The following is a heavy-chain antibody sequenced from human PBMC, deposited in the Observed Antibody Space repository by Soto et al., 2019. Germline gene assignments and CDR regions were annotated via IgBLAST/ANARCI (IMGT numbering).Heavy chain of an antibody. CDR1: GFTFSTYA. D-gene: IGHD3-10*01. Sequence: QPGGSLRLSCAASGFTFSTYAMTWVRQAPGKGLEWVSAISGSAGSTYYADSVKGRFTISRDNSKNTLFLQMNSLRAEDTALYSCAKVKGGSGSYYTPRSAFDIWGQGTMVTVSS. CDR2: ISGSAGST. V-gene: IGHV3-23*01. CDR3: AKVKGGSGSYYTPRSAFDI. J-gene: IGHJ3*02.